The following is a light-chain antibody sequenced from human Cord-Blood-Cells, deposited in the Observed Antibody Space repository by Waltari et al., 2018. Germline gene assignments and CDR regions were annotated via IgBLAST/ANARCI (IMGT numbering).Light chain of an antibody. CDR3: CSYAGSVV. V-gene: IGLV2-23*02. CDR2: EVR. CDR1: SSDVGSYNL. J-gene: IGLJ2*01. Sequence: QSALTQPASVSGSPGQSITISCTGTSSDVGSYNLVSWYQQHPGKAPKLMIYEVRKRPSGVSNRFSGSKSGNTASLTISGLQAEGEADYYCCSYAGSVVFGGGTKLTVL.